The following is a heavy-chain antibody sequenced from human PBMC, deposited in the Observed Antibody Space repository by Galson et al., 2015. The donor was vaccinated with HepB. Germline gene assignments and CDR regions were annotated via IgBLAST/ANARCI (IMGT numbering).Heavy chain of an antibody. V-gene: IGHV4-39*01. Sequence: LSLTCTVSGGSISSSSYYWGWIRQPPGKGLEWIGSIYYSGSTYYNPSLKSRVTISVDTSKNQFSLKLSSVTAADTAVYYCARHEEYYDYVWGSYRLWPVINWGQGTLVTVSS. CDR2: IYYSGST. J-gene: IGHJ4*02. CDR3: ARHEEYYDYVWGSYRLWPVIN. D-gene: IGHD3-16*02. CDR1: GGSISSSSYY.